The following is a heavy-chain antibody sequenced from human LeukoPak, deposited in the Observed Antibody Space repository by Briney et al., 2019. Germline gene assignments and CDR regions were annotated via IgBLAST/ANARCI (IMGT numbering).Heavy chain of an antibody. CDR2: IYHSGST. Sequence: SETLSLTCAVSGYSISSGYYWGWIRQPPGKGLEWIGSIYHSGSTYYNPSPKSRVTISVDTSKNQFSLKLSSVTAADTAVYYCARTGRYCTNGVCSEAFDIWGQGTMVTVSS. CDR1: GYSISSGYY. J-gene: IGHJ3*02. V-gene: IGHV4-38-2*01. CDR3: ARTGRYCTNGVCSEAFDI. D-gene: IGHD2-8*01.